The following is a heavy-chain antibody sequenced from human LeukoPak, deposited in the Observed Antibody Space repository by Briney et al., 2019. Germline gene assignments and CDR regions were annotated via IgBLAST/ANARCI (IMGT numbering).Heavy chain of an antibody. Sequence: PGRSLRLSCVAPGFTFSTYGMHWVRQAPDKGLDWVAVIGFDGSKKYYADSVKGRFTTSRDNSKNTLYLEMNSLRAEDTAVYYCAKDYGWNGIVGAATGFDFWGQGTLVAVSS. V-gene: IGHV3-33*06. CDR3: AKDYGWNGIVGAATGFDF. CDR2: IGFDGSKK. D-gene: IGHD1-26*01. CDR1: GFTFSTYG. J-gene: IGHJ4*02.